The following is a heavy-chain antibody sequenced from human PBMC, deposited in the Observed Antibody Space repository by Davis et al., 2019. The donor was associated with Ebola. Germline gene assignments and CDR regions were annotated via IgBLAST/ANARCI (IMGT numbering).Heavy chain of an antibody. V-gene: IGHV3-30-3*01. J-gene: IGHJ6*02. CDR3: ARDLYYDFWSGYRYYYYGMDV. CDR2: ISYDGSNK. D-gene: IGHD3-3*01. CDR1: GFTFSSYA. Sequence: PGGSLRLSCAASGFTFSSYAMHWVRQAPGKGLEWVAVISYDGSNKYYADSVKGRFTISRDNSKNTLYLQMNSLRAEDTAVYYCARDLYYDFWSGYRYYYYGMDVWGQGTTVTVSS.